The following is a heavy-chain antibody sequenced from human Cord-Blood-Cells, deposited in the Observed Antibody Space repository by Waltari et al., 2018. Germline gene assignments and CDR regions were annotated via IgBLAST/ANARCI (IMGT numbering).Heavy chain of an antibody. D-gene: IGHD1-20*01. Sequence: VQLVQSGAEVKKPGSSVKVSCKASGGTFSSYAISWVRQAPGQGIEWMGGIIPIYGTRNYARKCQGRVTITADESTSTAYMELSSLRSEDTAVYYCARYNWNDVFTLDPWGQGTLVTVSS. J-gene: IGHJ5*02. CDR3: ARYNWNDVFTLDP. V-gene: IGHV1-69*01. CDR2: IIPIYGTR. CDR1: GGTFSSYA.